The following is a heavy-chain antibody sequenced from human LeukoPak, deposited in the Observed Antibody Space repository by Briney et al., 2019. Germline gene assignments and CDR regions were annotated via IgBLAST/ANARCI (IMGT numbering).Heavy chain of an antibody. CDR2: IYTSGST. J-gene: IGHJ4*02. V-gene: IGHV4-4*07. Sequence: SETLSLTCTVSGGSIRNYYWSWIRQPAGKGLEWIGRIYTSGSTNYNPSLKSRVTMSVDTSKNQFSLKLSSVTAADTAIYYCARGPYSIDWYAFDYWGQGTLVTVPS. CDR1: GGSIRNYY. CDR3: ARGPYSIDWYAFDY. D-gene: IGHD6-19*01.